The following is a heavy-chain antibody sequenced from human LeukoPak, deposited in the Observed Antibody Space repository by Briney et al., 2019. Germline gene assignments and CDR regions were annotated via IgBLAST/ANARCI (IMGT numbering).Heavy chain of an antibody. J-gene: IGHJ4*02. CDR2: IIPIFGTA. CDR3: ARDPPRGTAMGGDY. V-gene: IGHV1-69*13. Sequence: ASVKVSCKASGGTFNSYAISWVRQAPGQGLEWMGGIIPIFGTANYAQKFQGRVTITADESTSTAYMELSSLRSEDTAVYYCARDPPRGTAMGGDYWGQGALVTVSS. CDR1: GGTFNSYA. D-gene: IGHD5-18*01.